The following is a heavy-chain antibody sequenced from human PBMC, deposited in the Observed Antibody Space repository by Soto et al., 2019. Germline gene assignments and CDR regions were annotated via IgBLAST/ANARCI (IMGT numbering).Heavy chain of an antibody. CDR1: GYTFTSYY. CDR2: INPSGGST. D-gene: IGHD3-10*02. Sequence: ASVKVSCKASGYTFTSYYMHWVRQAPGQGLEWMGIINPSGGSTSYAQKFQGRVTMTRDTSTSTVYMELSSLRSEDTAVYYCARVPLEDTMLGGMDVWGQGTTVTVSS. V-gene: IGHV1-46*01. CDR3: ARVPLEDTMLGGMDV. J-gene: IGHJ6*02.